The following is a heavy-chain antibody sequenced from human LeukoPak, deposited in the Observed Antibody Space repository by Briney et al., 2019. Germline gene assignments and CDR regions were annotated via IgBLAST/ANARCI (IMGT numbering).Heavy chain of an antibody. CDR2: ISAYNCNT. Sequence: VASVKVSCKASGYTFTSYGISWVRQAPGQGLEWMGWISAYNCNTNYAQKLQGRVTMTTDTSTSTAYMELRSLRADDTAVYYCARDPDVLLWFGGLGDRYFDLWGRGTLVTVSS. CDR3: ARDPDVLLWFGGLGDRYFDL. J-gene: IGHJ2*01. V-gene: IGHV1-18*01. CDR1: GYTFTSYG. D-gene: IGHD3-10*01.